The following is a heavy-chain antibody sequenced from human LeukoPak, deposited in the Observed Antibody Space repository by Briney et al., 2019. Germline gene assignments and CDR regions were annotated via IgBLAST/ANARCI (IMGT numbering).Heavy chain of an antibody. CDR1: GGSFSGYY. V-gene: IGHV4-34*01. J-gene: IGHJ4*02. Sequence: SETLSLTCAVYGGSFSGYYWSWIRQPPGKGLEWIGEINHSGSTNYNPSLKSRVTISVDTSKNQFSLKLSSVTAADTAVYYCARGLRYSSSWSPFNYWGQGTLVTVSS. D-gene: IGHD6-13*01. CDR2: INHSGST. CDR3: ARGLRYSSSWSPFNY.